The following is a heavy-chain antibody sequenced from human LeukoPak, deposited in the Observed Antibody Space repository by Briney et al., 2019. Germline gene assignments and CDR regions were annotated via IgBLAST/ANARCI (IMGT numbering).Heavy chain of an antibody. CDR2: INHSGST. CDR3: ARVGVGTLDY. Sequence: SETLSLTCAVYGGSFSGYYWSWIRQPPGKGLEWIGEINHSGSTNYNPSLKSRVTTSVDTSKNQFSLKLSSVTAADTAVYYCARVGVGTLDYWGQGTLVTVSS. J-gene: IGHJ4*02. CDR1: GGSFSGYY. V-gene: IGHV4-34*01. D-gene: IGHD3-3*01.